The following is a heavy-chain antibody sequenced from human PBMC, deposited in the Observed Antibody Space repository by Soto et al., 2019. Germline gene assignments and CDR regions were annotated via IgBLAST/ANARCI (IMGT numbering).Heavy chain of an antibody. CDR1: GESISSSSYY. V-gene: IGHV4-39*01. D-gene: IGHD2-21*02. CDR2: IYYN. Sequence: ETLSLTCLVSGESISSSSYYWGWIRQPPGKGLEWIGSIYYNPSFKSRVTISIDTSRNQFSLKLSSVTATDTAVYYCARQRTTVVTQAYFDHWGQGALVTVYS. CDR3: ARQRTTVVTQAYFDH. J-gene: IGHJ4*02.